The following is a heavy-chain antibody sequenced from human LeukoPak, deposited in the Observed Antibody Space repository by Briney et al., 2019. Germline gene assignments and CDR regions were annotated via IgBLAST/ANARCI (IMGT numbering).Heavy chain of an antibody. CDR1: GGTVSSYA. CDR3: ARGRYNWNAWFDP. J-gene: IGHJ5*02. Sequence: SVKVSCKASGGTVSSYAISWVRQAPGQGLEWMGGIIPIFGTANYAQKFQGRVTITTDESTSTAYMELSSLTSEDTAVYYCARGRYNWNAWFDPWGQGTLVTVSS. D-gene: IGHD1-1*01. CDR2: IIPIFGTA. V-gene: IGHV1-69*05.